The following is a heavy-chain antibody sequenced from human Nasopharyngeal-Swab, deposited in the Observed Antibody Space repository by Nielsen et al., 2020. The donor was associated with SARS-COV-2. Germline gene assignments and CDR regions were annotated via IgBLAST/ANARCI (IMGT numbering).Heavy chain of an antibody. CDR1: GFTFSSYS. V-gene: IGHV3-21*01. CDR3: GRASSPEYYYYYYGMDV. J-gene: IGHJ6*02. CDR2: ISSSSSYI. D-gene: IGHD6-13*01. Sequence: GESLKISCAASGFTFSSYSMNWVRQAPGKGLEWVSSISSSSSYIYYADSVKGRFTISRDNAKNSLYLQMNSLRAEDTAVYYCGRASSPEYYYYYYGMDVWGQGTTVTVSS.